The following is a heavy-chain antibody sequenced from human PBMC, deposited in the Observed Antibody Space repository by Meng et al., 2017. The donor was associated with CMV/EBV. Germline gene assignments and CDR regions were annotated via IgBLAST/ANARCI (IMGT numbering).Heavy chain of an antibody. V-gene: IGHV4-34*01. CDR3: ARDIGGRRIAARPDY. D-gene: IGHD6-6*01. J-gene: IGHJ4*02. Sequence: SETLSLTCAVYGGSFSGYYWSWIRQPLGKGLEWIGEINHSGSTNYNPSLKSRVTISVDTSKNQFSLKLSSVTAADTAVYYCARDIGGRRIAARPDYWGQGTLVTVSS. CDR1: GGSFSGYY. CDR2: INHSGST.